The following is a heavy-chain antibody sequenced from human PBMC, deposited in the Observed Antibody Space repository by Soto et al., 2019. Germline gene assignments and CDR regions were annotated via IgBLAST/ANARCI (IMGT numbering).Heavy chain of an antibody. CDR2: ISYDGRNK. V-gene: IGHV3-30*18. J-gene: IGHJ6*02. D-gene: IGHD1-26*01. Sequence: LRLSCVASDFSFRNYGMHWVRQAPGKGLEWVADISYDGRNKYYAESVKGRFTISRDNSKNTLYLQMNSLRTEDTAVYYCAKDWRWEQQIYGMNVWGQGTTVTVSS. CDR3: AKDWRWEQQIYGMNV. CDR1: DFSFRNYG.